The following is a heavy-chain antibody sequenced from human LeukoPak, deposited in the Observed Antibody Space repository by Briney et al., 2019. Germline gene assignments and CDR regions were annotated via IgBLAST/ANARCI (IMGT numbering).Heavy chain of an antibody. J-gene: IGHJ4*02. CDR2: IRYDGSNK. CDR1: GFTFSSYG. Sequence: GGSLRLSCAASGFTFSSYGMHWVRQAPGKGLEWVAFIRYDGSNKYYADSVKGRFTISRDNSKNTLYLQMNSLRAEDTAVYYCAKDQGYCSSTSCYTGGGPFDYWGQGTLVTVSS. V-gene: IGHV3-30*02. D-gene: IGHD2-2*02. CDR3: AKDQGYCSSTSCYTGGGPFDY.